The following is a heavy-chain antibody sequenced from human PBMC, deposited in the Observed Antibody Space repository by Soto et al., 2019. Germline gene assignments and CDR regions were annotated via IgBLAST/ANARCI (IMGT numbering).Heavy chain of an antibody. CDR1: GGTFSSYT. CDR3: ARDSGDCTGGGCQIEGRVAY. J-gene: IGHJ4*02. V-gene: IGHV1-69*08. Sequence: QVQLVQSGAEVKKPGSSVKVSCKASGGTFSSYTISWVRQAPGQGLEWMGRIIPILGIATYAQKFQCRVTITADKSTXTXYXXLSSLRSEDTAVYYCARDSGDCTGGGCQIEGRVAYWCQGTLVTVSS. CDR2: IIPILGIA. D-gene: IGHD2-8*02.